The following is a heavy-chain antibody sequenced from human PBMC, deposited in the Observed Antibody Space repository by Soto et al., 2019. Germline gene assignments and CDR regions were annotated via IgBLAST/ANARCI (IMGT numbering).Heavy chain of an antibody. V-gene: IGHV3-7*01. J-gene: IGHJ4*02. CDR2: IKQDGSEK. CDR1: GFTFSSYW. D-gene: IGHD4-17*01. Sequence: EVQLVESGGGLVQPGGSLRLSCAASGFTFSSYWMSWVRQAPGKGLEWVANIKQDGSEKYYVDSVKGRFTISRDNAKNSLYLQMNSLRAEDTAVYYCARDKGMTTVTEGDYWGQGTLVTVSS. CDR3: ARDKGMTTVTEGDY.